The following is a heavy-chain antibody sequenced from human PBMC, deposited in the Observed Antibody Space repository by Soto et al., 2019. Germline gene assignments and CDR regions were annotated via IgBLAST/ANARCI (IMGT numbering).Heavy chain of an antibody. J-gene: IGHJ4*02. Sequence: EVQVLESGGGLVQPGGSLRLSCVASGFTFSDFAMSWVRQAPGKGLEWVSSISGSGGTIYYADSVEGRFTISRDNSNNTLYLQMHSLRADDTAVYFCAKLRGSGWYFHYWGQGTLVAVSS. CDR1: GFTFSDFA. CDR2: ISGSGGTI. CDR3: AKLRGSGWYFHY. D-gene: IGHD6-19*01. V-gene: IGHV3-23*01.